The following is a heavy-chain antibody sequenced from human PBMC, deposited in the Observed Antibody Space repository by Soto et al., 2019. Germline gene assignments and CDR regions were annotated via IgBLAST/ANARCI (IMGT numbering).Heavy chain of an antibody. V-gene: IGHV4-34*01. Sequence: QVQLQQWGAGLLKPSESLSLTCAVYGGSFSGYYWSWIRQPPGKGLEWIGEINHSGSTNYNPSLKGRVTIAVDTPKNQSSLKLSSVTAADTAVYSSARGPRTFRRDGYNLGYWGQGTLVTVSS. CDR2: INHSGST. CDR3: ARGPRTFRRDGYNLGY. D-gene: IGHD5-12*01. J-gene: IGHJ4*02. CDR1: GGSFSGYY.